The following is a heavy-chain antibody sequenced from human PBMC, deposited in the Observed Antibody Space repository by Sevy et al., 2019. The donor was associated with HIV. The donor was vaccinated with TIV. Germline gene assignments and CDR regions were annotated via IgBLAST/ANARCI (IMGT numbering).Heavy chain of an antibody. V-gene: IGHV1-18*01. CDR1: GYTFSTYR. Sequence: ASVKVSCKVSGYTFSTYRITWVRQAPGQGIEWMGWISPHNGDTNYARKLQGKVSMTTDTSTTTAYMELRGLTSDDTALYYCARAFCSGGRCYSLAYWGQGTLVTVSS. D-gene: IGHD2-15*01. CDR3: ARAFCSGGRCYSLAY. CDR2: ISPHNGDT. J-gene: IGHJ4*02.